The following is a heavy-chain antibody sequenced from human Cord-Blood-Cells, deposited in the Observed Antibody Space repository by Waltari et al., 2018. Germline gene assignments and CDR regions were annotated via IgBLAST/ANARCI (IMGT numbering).Heavy chain of an antibody. D-gene: IGHD3-22*01. CDR3: AREITMIVVVKRGWFDP. Sequence: QVQLVQSGAEVKKPGSSVKVSCKASGGTFSSYAISWVRQAPGQGLEWMGGSIPILGIANYAQKFQGRVTITADKSTSTAYMELSSLRSEDTAVYYCAREITMIVVVKRGWFDPWGQGTLVTVSS. CDR2: SIPILGIA. J-gene: IGHJ5*02. CDR1: GGTFSSYA. V-gene: IGHV1-69*10.